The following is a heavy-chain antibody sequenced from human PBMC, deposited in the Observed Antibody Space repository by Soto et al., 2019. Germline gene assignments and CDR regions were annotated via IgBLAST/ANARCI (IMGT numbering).Heavy chain of an antibody. CDR1: GFTFSSYC. CDR3: LRGNSGYGNFDY. D-gene: IGHD5-12*01. J-gene: IGHJ4*02. CDR2: IKGAGSEP. Sequence: SVGPLRLSCAASGFTFSSYCMHWVRQAPGKGLDCVSRIKGAGSEPNYADSAKGRSTSTRDNAKNTVYLQLNSLRAEDTAVYYCLRGNSGYGNFDYWGQGTRVTVS. V-gene: IGHV3-74*01.